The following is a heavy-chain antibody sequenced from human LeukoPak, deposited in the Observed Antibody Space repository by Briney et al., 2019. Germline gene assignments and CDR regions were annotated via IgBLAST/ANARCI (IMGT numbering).Heavy chain of an antibody. CDR3: ARDRHIVVVTAPYYYYYMDV. D-gene: IGHD2-21*02. CDR2: ITSGSSYI. V-gene: IGHV3-21*01. Sequence: GGSLRLSCAASGFTFSSYNMNWVRQAPGKGLEWVSSITSGSSYIYYADSVKGRFTISRDNAKNSLYLQMNSLRAEDTAVYYCARDRHIVVVTAPYYYYYMDVWGKGTTVTISS. J-gene: IGHJ6*03. CDR1: GFTFSSYN.